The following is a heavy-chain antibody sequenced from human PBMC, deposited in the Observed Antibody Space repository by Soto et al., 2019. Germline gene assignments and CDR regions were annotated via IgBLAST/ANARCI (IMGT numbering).Heavy chain of an antibody. CDR3: AKQVVIRPRHVGMDV. CDR2: ISSSGSTI. Sequence: PGGSLRLSCAASGFTFSSYEMNWVRQAPGKGLEWVSYISSSGSTIYYADSVKGQFTISRDNAKNSLYLQMNSLRAEDTAVYYCAKQVVIRPRHVGMDVWGQGTTVTVSS. J-gene: IGHJ6*02. CDR1: GFTFSSYE. V-gene: IGHV3-48*03. D-gene: IGHD3-22*01.